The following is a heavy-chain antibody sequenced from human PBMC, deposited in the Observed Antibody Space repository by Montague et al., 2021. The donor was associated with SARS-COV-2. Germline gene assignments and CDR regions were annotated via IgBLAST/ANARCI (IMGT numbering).Heavy chain of an antibody. J-gene: IGHJ4*02. Sequence: SETLSLTCTVSGGSISSYYWCWIRQPPGKGLEWIGNIYYSGSTNYNPSLTSRVTISVDTSKNQFSLKLSSVTAADTAVYYCARGFEGCSSSWYLDYWGQGTLVTVSS. V-gene: IGHV4-59*01. D-gene: IGHD6-13*01. CDR1: GGSISSYY. CDR2: IYYSGST. CDR3: ARGFEGCSSSWYLDY.